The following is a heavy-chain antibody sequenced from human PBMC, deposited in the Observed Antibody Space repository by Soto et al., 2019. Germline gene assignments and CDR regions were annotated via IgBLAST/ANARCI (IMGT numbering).Heavy chain of an antibody. Sequence: PSETLSLTCTVSGGSISSYYWSWIRQPPGKGLEWIGYIYYSGSTNYNPSLKSRVTISVDTSKNQFSLKLSSVTAADTAVYYCARQDPGYDFWSGYYRALRYFDYWGQGTLVTVSS. CDR1: GGSISSYY. V-gene: IGHV4-59*01. D-gene: IGHD3-3*01. J-gene: IGHJ4*02. CDR3: ARQDPGYDFWSGYYRALRYFDY. CDR2: IYYSGST.